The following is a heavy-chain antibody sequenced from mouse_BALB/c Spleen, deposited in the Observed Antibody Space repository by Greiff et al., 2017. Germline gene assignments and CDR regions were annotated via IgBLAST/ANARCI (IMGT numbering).Heavy chain of an antibody. V-gene: IGHV1S132*01. CDR1: GYTFTSYW. J-gene: IGHJ4*01. CDR2: IFPGTGTT. CDR3: ARKARMDY. Sequence: VQLQQSGAELVKPGASVKLSCKTSGYTFTSYWIQWVKQRPGQGLGWIGEIFPGTGTTYYNEKFKGKATLTIDTSSSTAYMQLSSLTSEDSAVYFCARKARMDYWGQGTSVTVSS.